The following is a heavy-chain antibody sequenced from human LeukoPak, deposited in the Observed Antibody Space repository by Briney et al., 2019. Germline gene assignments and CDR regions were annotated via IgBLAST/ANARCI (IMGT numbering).Heavy chain of an antibody. CDR2: IIPIFGTA. CDR3: ATTPHQTDYYYDSSGYYLYFDY. Sequence: ASVTVSCKASGGTFSSYAISWVRQAPGQGLEWMGGIIPIFGTANYAQKFQGRVTITADESTSTAYMELSSLRSEDTAVYYCATTPHQTDYYYDSSGYYLYFDYWGQGTLVTVSS. CDR1: GGTFSSYA. V-gene: IGHV1-69*13. D-gene: IGHD3-22*01. J-gene: IGHJ4*02.